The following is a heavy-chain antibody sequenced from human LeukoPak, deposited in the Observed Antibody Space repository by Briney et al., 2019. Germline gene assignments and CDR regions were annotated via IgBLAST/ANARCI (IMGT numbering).Heavy chain of an antibody. V-gene: IGHV4-34*01. Sequence: SETLSLTCAVYGGSFSGYYWSWIRQPPGKGLEWIGEINHSGSTNYTPSLKSRVTISVDTSKNQFSLKLSSVTAADTAVYYCASLPLGGGDTSDWGQGTLVTVSS. J-gene: IGHJ4*02. CDR2: INHSGST. D-gene: IGHD2-21*02. CDR3: ASLPLGGGDTSD. CDR1: GGSFSGYY.